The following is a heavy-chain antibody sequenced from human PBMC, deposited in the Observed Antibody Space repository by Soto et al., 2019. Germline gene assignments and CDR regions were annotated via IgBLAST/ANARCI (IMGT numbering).Heavy chain of an antibody. Sequence: SEPLPLTWSISGGTISGYHWRWIRKTTGKGVEWIGYFHNSGNPTYGSSLKSRVTISLDMSKNQISLRVNSVTAADTAVYYCARETAYSNYEAWFDPWGQGTLVTVSS. J-gene: IGHJ5*02. D-gene: IGHD4-4*01. CDR1: GGTISGYH. CDR3: ARETAYSNYEAWFDP. CDR2: FHNSGNP. V-gene: IGHV4-59*12.